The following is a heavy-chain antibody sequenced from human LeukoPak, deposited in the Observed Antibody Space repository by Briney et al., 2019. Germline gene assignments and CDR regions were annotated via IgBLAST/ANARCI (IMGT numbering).Heavy chain of an antibody. CDR3: ATSRNGYPFDD. CDR1: GFTFSNYW. CDR2: IKEDGSQK. Sequence: GGSLRLSRAASGFTFSNYWMSWVRQAPGKGLEWVANIKEDGSQKYYADSLKCRFTISRDNAKNSLSLQMDSLRAADTALYYCATSRNGYPFDDWGQGTLVTVSS. J-gene: IGHJ4*02. D-gene: IGHD5-24*01. V-gene: IGHV3-7*02.